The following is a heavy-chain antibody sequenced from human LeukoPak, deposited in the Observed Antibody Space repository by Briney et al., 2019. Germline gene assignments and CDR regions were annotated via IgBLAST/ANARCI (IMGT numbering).Heavy chain of an antibody. V-gene: IGHV3-48*03. J-gene: IGHJ3*02. CDR3: ARGRGYYDSSGYRILGI. CDR2: ISSSGSTI. CDR1: GFTFSSYE. D-gene: IGHD3-22*01. Sequence: PGESLRLSCAASGFTFSSYEMNWVRQAPGKGLEWVSYISSSGSTIYYADSVKGRFTISRDNAKNSLYLQMNSLRAEDTAVYYCARGRGYYDSSGYRILGIWGQGTMVTVSS.